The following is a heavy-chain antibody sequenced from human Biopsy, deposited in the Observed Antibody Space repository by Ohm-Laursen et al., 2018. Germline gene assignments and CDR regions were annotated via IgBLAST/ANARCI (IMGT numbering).Heavy chain of an antibody. D-gene: IGHD6-6*01. CDR2: ISETSSHI. CDR3: ARDSRRTAREGGMDV. CDR1: GFTFSNYS. J-gene: IGHJ6*02. V-gene: IGHV3-21*01. Sequence: SLRLSCAAPGFTFSNYSMNWVRQAPGKGLEWISYISETSSHIYDADSVKGRFTVARDNAKNSLYLQLNSLRAEDTAVYYCARDSRRTAREGGMDVWGQGTTVTVSS.